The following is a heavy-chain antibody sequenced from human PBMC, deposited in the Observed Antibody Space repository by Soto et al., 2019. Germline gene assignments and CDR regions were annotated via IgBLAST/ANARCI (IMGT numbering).Heavy chain of an antibody. CDR3: ARPGLMGATGRPHDFDY. D-gene: IGHD1-26*01. Sequence: GESLKISWKGSGYSFTSYWIGWVRQMPGKGLEWMGIIYPGDSDTTYSPSFQGQVTISADKSISTAYLQWSSLKASDTAMYYCARPGLMGATGRPHDFDYWGQGTLVTVSS. J-gene: IGHJ4*02. CDR2: IYPGDSDT. V-gene: IGHV5-51*01. CDR1: GYSFTSYW.